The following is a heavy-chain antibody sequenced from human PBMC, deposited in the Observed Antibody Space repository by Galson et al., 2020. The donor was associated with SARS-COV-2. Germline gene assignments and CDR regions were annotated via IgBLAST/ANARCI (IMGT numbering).Heavy chain of an antibody. V-gene: IGHV4-59*01. CDR2: IYYSGST. J-gene: IGHJ3*02. Sequence: SETLSLTCTVSGGSISSYYWSWIRQPPGKGLEWIGYIYYSGSTNYNPSLKSRVTISVDTSKNQFSLKLSSVTAADTAVYYCAREPSSSWDAFDIWGQGTMVTVSS. CDR1: GGSISSYY. CDR3: AREPSSSWDAFDI. D-gene: IGHD2-15*01.